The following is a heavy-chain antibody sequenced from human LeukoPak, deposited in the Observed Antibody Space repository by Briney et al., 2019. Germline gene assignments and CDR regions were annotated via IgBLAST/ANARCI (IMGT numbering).Heavy chain of an antibody. J-gene: IGHJ4*02. CDR3: ARDLLYSSSWYGIDY. Sequence: GASVKVSCKASGYTFTSYGISWVRQAPGQGLESMGGIIPIFGTANYAQKFQGRVTITADESTSTAYMELSSLRSEDTAVYYCARDLLYSSSWYGIDYWGQGTLVTVSS. D-gene: IGHD6-13*01. CDR2: IIPIFGTA. CDR1: GYTFTSYG. V-gene: IGHV1-69*13.